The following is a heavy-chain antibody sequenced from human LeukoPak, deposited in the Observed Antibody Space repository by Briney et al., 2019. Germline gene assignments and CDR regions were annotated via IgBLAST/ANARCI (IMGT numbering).Heavy chain of an antibody. CDR2: IRYDGSNK. Sequence: PGGSLRLSCAASGFTFSSYGMHWVRQAPGKGLEWVAFIRYDGSNKYYADSVKGRFTISRDNSKNALYLQMNSLRAEDTAVYYCARHQLIDWSPAVDYWGRGTLVTVSS. CDR1: GFTFSSYG. J-gene: IGHJ4*02. D-gene: IGHD3-9*01. CDR3: ARHQLIDWSPAVDY. V-gene: IGHV3-30*02.